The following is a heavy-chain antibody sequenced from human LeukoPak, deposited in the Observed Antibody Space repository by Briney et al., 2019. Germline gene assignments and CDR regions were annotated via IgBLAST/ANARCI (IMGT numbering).Heavy chain of an antibody. CDR3: AREARRDYGDYSNKLRLNGWFDP. CDR1: GFTFSSYS. Sequence: GGSLRLSCAASGFTFSSYSMNWVRQAPGKGLEWVSSISSSSSYIYYADSVKGRFTISRDNAKNSLYLQMNSLRAEDTAVYYCAREARRDYGDYSNKLRLNGWFDPWGQGTLVTVSS. J-gene: IGHJ5*02. CDR2: ISSSSSYI. D-gene: IGHD4-17*01. V-gene: IGHV3-21*01.